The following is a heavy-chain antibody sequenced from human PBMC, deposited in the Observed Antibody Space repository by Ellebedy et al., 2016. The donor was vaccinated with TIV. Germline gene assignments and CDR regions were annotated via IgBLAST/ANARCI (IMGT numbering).Heavy chain of an antibody. J-gene: IGHJ4*02. CDR2: ISYDGSNK. D-gene: IGHD3-22*01. Sequence: GGSLRLSCAASGFTFSSYGMHWVRQAPGKGLEWVAVISYDGSNKYYADSVKGRFTISRDNSKNTLYLQMNSLRAEDTAVYYCAKGVTYYYDRHFDYWGQGTLVTVSS. CDR3: AKGVTYYYDRHFDY. V-gene: IGHV3-30*18. CDR1: GFTFSSYG.